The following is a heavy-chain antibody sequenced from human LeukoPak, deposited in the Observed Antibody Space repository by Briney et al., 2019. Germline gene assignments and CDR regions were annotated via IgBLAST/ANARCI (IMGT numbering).Heavy chain of an antibody. CDR3: AKDPNGDYVGAFDF. CDR2: ITGSGGTT. J-gene: IGHJ3*01. CDR1: GFAFYSYA. V-gene: IGHV3-23*01. D-gene: IGHD4-17*01. Sequence: PGGSLRLSCAASGFAFYSYAMTWVRQAPGKGLEWVSVITGSGGTTYYADSVKGRFTISRDNSKNTLHLQMNSLRVEDTAVYYCAKDPNGDYVGAFDFWGQGTLVTVSS.